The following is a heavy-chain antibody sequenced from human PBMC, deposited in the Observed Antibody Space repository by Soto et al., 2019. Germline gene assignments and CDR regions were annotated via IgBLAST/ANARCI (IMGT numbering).Heavy chain of an antibody. CDR2: INPSGGST. Sequence: ASVKVSCKASGYTFTSYYMHWVRQAPGQGLEWMGIINPSGGSTSYAQKFQGRVTMTRDTSTSTVYMELSSLRSEDTAVYYCARVALWFGVSCGMDVWGQGTTVTVSS. V-gene: IGHV1-46*03. CDR1: GYTFTSYY. J-gene: IGHJ6*02. CDR3: ARVALWFGVSCGMDV. D-gene: IGHD3-10*01.